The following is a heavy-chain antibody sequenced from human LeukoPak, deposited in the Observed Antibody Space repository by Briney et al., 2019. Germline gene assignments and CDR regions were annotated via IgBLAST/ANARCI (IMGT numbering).Heavy chain of an antibody. V-gene: IGHV3-23*01. D-gene: IGHD5-18*01. Sequence: GGSLRLSCAASGFTFSSYAMSWVRQAPGKGLEWVSAISGSGGSTYYADSVKGRFAISRDNSKNTLYLQMNSLRAEDTAVYYCAKDYGYSYGYNWFDPWGQGTLVTVSS. CDR1: GFTFSSYA. J-gene: IGHJ5*02. CDR3: AKDYGYSYGYNWFDP. CDR2: ISGSGGST.